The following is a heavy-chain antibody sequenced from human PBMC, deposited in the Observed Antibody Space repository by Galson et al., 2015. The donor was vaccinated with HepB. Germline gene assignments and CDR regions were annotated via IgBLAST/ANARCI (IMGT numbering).Heavy chain of an antibody. J-gene: IGHJ4*02. Sequence: SLRLACAASGFSFNSYAMHWVRQAPGKGLEWVAVISYDGSNKNYADSVKGRFTISRDNSKNTLYLQMNSLRAEDTAVYYCVRRDYDRSGNYWGHYFDNWGQGTLVTVSS. CDR2: ISYDGSNK. CDR3: VRRDYDRSGNYWGHYFDN. V-gene: IGHV3-30-3*01. D-gene: IGHD3-22*01. CDR1: GFSFNSYA.